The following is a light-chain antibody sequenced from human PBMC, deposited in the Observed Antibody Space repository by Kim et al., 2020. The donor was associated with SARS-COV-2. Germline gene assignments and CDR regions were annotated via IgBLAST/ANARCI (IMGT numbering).Light chain of an antibody. V-gene: IGLV3-21*02. CDR2: DDN. CDR3: QVYDKDSGHYV. Sequence: APGETASISCGGDDIIYKSVHWYQQKPGQAPVLVIYDDNDRPSGIPERLSASNSGNSATLTISGVEAGDEADYYCQVYDKDSGHYVFGGGTKVTVL. CDR1: DIIYKS. J-gene: IGLJ1*01.